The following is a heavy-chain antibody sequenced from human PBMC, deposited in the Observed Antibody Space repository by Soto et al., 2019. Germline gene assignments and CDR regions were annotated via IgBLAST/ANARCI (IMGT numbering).Heavy chain of an antibody. Sequence: SGPTLVNPPEPLTLTCTVSGFSLSNARMGVSWNRQPPGKALEWLAHIFSNDEKSYSTSLKSRLTISKGTSKSQVVLTMTNMDPVDTATYYCARTGKVNWFDPWGQGTLVTVSS. J-gene: IGHJ5*02. V-gene: IGHV2-26*01. CDR3: ARTGKVNWFDP. CDR1: GFSLSNARMG. D-gene: IGHD3-10*01. CDR2: IFSNDEK.